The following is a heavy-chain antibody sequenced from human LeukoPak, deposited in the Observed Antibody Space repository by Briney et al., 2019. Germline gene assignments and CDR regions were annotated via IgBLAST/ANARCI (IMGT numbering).Heavy chain of an antibody. CDR3: ARDTWDYDILTGYSIDY. J-gene: IGHJ4*02. CDR1: GFTFSSYG. CDR2: IWYDGSNK. D-gene: IGHD3-9*01. Sequence: QPGRSLRLSCAASGFTFSSYGMHWVRQAPGKGLEWVAGIWYDGSNKFYADSVKGRFTISRDNSKNTLYLQMNSLRAEDTAVYYCARDTWDYDILTGYSIDYWGQGTLVTVSS. V-gene: IGHV3-33*01.